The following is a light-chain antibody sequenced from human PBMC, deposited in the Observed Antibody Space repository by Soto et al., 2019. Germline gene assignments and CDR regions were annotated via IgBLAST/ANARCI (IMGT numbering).Light chain of an antibody. V-gene: IGKV1-12*01. J-gene: IGKJ1*01. CDR2: SAS. Sequence: IQMTQSPSTLSASIGDRVTITCRASQGIGVRLAWFQQKPGKAPQYLIQSASTLQSGVPSRFSGCGSGTEFILTINSLQREDVAIYYCLEVNSFPRTLGQGTKVEIK. CDR3: LEVNSFPRT. CDR1: QGIGVR.